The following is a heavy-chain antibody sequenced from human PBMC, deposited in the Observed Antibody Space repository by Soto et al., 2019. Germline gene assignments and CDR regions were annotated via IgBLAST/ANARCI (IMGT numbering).Heavy chain of an antibody. J-gene: IGHJ3*02. D-gene: IGHD3-22*01. CDR3: ARECYYDSSGYDRGAFDI. CDR2: ISAYNGNT. CDR1: GYTFTSYG. V-gene: IGHV1-18*01. Sequence: RASVKVSCKASGYTFTSYGISWVRQAPGQGLEWMGWISAYNGNTNYAQKLQGRVTMTTDTSTSTAYMELRSLRSDDTAVYYCARECYYDSSGYDRGAFDIWGQGTMVTVSS.